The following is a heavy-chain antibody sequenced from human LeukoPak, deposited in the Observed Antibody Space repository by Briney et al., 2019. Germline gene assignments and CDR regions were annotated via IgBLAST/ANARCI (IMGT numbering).Heavy chain of an antibody. Sequence: SETLSLTCAVYGGSFSGYYWSWIRQPPGKGLEWIGSIYHSGSTYYNPSLKSRVTISVGTSKNQFSLKLSSVTAADTAVYYCARTSSRYYYYMDVWGKGTTVTVSS. CDR1: GGSFSGYY. V-gene: IGHV4-34*01. CDR3: ARTSSRYYYYMDV. J-gene: IGHJ6*03. CDR2: IYHSGST. D-gene: IGHD2-2*01.